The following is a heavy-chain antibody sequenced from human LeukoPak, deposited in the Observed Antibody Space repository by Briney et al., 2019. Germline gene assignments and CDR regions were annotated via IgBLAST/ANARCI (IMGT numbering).Heavy chain of an antibody. CDR2: IYYSGST. CDR3: ARLRSDTAMVMGAFDY. D-gene: IGHD5-18*01. CDR1: GGSISSGGYY. V-gene: IGHV4-61*08. J-gene: IGHJ4*02. Sequence: SETLSLTCTVSGGSISSGGYYWSWIRQHPGKGLEWIGYIYYSGSTNYNPSLKSRVTISVDTSKNQFSLKLSSVTATDTAVYYCARLRSDTAMVMGAFDYWGQGTLVTVSS.